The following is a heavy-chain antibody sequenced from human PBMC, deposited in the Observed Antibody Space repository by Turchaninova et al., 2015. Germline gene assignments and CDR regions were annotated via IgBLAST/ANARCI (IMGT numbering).Heavy chain of an antibody. Sequence: QLQLQESGPGLVKPSETLSLTCSVSGDSITTDRFFWGWLRQPPGKELEWLGSFFYRGDTYYHPSPKSRSTLSLATSSNKCSLWLTSVTSADTAVSFCAVHTPAASVGRFYYYGVGVWGQGTTVTVSS. CDR2: FFYRGDT. V-gene: IGHV4-39*01. CDR1: GDSITTDRFF. J-gene: IGHJ6*02. D-gene: IGHD6-25*01. CDR3: AVHTPAASVGRFYYYGVGV.